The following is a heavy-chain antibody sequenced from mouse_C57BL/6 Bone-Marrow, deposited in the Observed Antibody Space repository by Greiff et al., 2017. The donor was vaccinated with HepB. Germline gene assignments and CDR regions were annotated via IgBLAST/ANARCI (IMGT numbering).Heavy chain of an antibody. CDR3: AREGQLRSFAY. J-gene: IGHJ3*01. V-gene: IGHV3-6*01. D-gene: IGHD3-2*02. Sequence: EVQLQQSGPGLVKPSQSLSLTCSVTGYSITSGYYWNWIRQFPGNKLEWMGYISYDGSNNYNPSLKNRISITRDTSKNQFFLKLNSVTTEDTATYYCAREGQLRSFAYWGQGTLVTVSA. CDR1: GYSITSGYY. CDR2: ISYDGSN.